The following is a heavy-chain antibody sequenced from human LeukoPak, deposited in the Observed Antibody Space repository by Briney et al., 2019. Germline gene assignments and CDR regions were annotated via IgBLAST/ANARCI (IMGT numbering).Heavy chain of an antibody. Sequence: PGGSLRLSCAASGFTFSSYSMNWVRQAPGKGLEWVSSISSSSSYIYYADSVKGRFTISRDNAKNSLYLQMNSLRAEDTAVYYCARDKGDYHTSGSLFVFGGQGTLGTVSS. D-gene: IGHD3-22*01. CDR1: GFTFSSYS. CDR2: ISSSSSYI. J-gene: IGHJ4*02. V-gene: IGHV3-21*01. CDR3: ARDKGDYHTSGSLFVF.